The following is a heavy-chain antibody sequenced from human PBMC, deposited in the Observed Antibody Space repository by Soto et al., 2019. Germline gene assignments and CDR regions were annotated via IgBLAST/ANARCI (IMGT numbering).Heavy chain of an antibody. CDR1: GFMFSSAC. CDR2: IKSKSDGGAR. V-gene: IGHV3-15*01. J-gene: IGHJ4*02. D-gene: IGHD1-1*01. Sequence: EVQVVESGGDLVKPGGSLRLSCVTSGFMFSSACMSWVRQAPGKGLEWVGRIKSKSDGGARDYAAPVKGRFSISRDDSKNTVYLQMNSLRAEDTAVYYCVEGWNDFWGQGTLVTVSS. CDR3: VEGWNDF.